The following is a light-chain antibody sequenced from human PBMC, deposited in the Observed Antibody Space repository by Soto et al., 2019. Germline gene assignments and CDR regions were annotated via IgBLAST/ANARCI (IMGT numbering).Light chain of an antibody. J-gene: IGKJ1*01. CDR3: QQYGSWT. V-gene: IGKV3-20*01. Sequence: EIVLTQSPGTLSVSPGERATLSCRASQTISSNNLAWYQQKPGEAPSLLIYGTSSRATGIPDRFSGSGSVTAVTLTISRLEPEDFAIYYCQQYGSWTFGQGTKVEI. CDR1: QTISSNN. CDR2: GTS.